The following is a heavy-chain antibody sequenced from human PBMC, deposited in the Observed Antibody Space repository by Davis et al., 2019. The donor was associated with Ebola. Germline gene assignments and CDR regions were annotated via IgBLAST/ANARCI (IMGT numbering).Heavy chain of an antibody. D-gene: IGHD4-17*01. CDR1: GGSISSGGYY. CDR3: ARVMTTVTTGWFDP. J-gene: IGHJ5*02. V-gene: IGHV4-31*03. Sequence: SETLSLTCTVSGGSISSGGYYWSWICQHPGKGLEWIGYIYYSGSTYYNPSLKSRVTISVDTSKNQFSLKLSSVTAADTAVYYCARVMTTVTTGWFDPWGQGTLVTVSS. CDR2: IYYSGST.